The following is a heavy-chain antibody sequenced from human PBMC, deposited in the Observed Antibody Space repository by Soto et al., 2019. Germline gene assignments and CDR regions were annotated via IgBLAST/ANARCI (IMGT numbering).Heavy chain of an antibody. CDR2: IDNAGSSA. D-gene: IGHD3-10*01. J-gene: IGHJ6*02. CDR1: GFTFSLYW. V-gene: IGHV3-74*01. Sequence: EVQLVESGGGLVQPGGSLRLSCAASGFTFSLYWMHLVRQAPGKGPVWVSRIDNAGSSARYAVSVKGRFTNSRDNAKNTVYLQMNLLRAKNTAVYNCTRAFGSGSGMAVWRQGTTVTVSS. CDR3: TRAFGSGSGMAV.